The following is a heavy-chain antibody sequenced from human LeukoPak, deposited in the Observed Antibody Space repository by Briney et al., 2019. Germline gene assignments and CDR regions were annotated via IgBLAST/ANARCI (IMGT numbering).Heavy chain of an antibody. CDR1: GGYTLSELY. Sequence: ASVKDSCKVSGGYTLSELYMDWVRQAPGKGLEWMGRFDPEYGETIYAQRFQGRVTMTEDTSTDTAYMEMSSLRSEDTAVYYCTSAYGSGSQLDYWGQGTLVTVSS. V-gene: IGHV1-24*01. CDR3: TSAYGSGSQLDY. D-gene: IGHD3-10*01. CDR2: FDPEYGET. J-gene: IGHJ4*02.